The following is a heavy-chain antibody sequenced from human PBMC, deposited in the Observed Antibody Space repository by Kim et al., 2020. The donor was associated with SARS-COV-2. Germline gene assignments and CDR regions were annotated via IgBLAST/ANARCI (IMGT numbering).Heavy chain of an antibody. V-gene: IGHV3-23*01. Sequence: GGSLRLSCAASGFTFSTYAMSWVRQAPGKGLEWVSGISGSGGSTYSADSVKGRFTISRDNSKNTLYLQMNSLRAEDTAVYYCAKGGDLGFLGESMEFDAFDLWGQGTMVTLSS. D-gene: IGHD3-16*01. J-gene: IGHJ3*01. CDR1: GFTFSTYA. CDR2: ISGSGGST. CDR3: AKGGDLGFLGESMEFDAFDL.